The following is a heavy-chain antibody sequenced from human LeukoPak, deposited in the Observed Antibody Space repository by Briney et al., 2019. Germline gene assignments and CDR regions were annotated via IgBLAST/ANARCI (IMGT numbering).Heavy chain of an antibody. CDR3: ARRETDYSIAFDI. J-gene: IGHJ3*02. CDR1: GGPISSGDYY. D-gene: IGHD4-11*01. CDR2: IYYSGST. Sequence: SQTLSLTCTVSGGPISSGDYYWSWIRQPPGKGLEWIGYIYYSGSTYYNPSLKSRVTISVDTSKNQFSLKLSSVTAADTAVYYCARRETDYSIAFDIWGQGTMVTVSS. V-gene: IGHV4-30-4*01.